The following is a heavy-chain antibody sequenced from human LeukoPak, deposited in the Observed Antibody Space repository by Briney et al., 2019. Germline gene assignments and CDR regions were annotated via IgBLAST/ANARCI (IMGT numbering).Heavy chain of an antibody. D-gene: IGHD2-2*01. Sequence: GGSLRLSCAASGFTFSNYEMNWVRQAPGKGLQWVSSISSSSSYIYYADSVKGRFSISRDNAKNSLYLQMNSLRAEDTAVYYCARLKVPAAMRWFDPWGQGTLVTVSS. CDR2: ISSSSSYI. J-gene: IGHJ5*02. V-gene: IGHV3-21*01. CDR1: GFTFSNYE. CDR3: ARLKVPAAMRWFDP.